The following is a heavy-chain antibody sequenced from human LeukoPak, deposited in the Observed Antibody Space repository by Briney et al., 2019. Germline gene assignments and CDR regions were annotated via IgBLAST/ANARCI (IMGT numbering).Heavy chain of an antibody. V-gene: IGHV3-21*01. CDR1: GFTFSSYG. Sequence: GGSLRLSCAASGFTFSSYGMNWVRQAPGKGLEWVSSISSSSSYIYYADSVKGRFTISRDNAKNSLYLQMNSLRAEDTAVYYCARDIRHCSGGSCHHFDYWGQGTLVTVSS. CDR2: ISSSSSYI. D-gene: IGHD2-15*01. J-gene: IGHJ4*02. CDR3: ARDIRHCSGGSCHHFDY.